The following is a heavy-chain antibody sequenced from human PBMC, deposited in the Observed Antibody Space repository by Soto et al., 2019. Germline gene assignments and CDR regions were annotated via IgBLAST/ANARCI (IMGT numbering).Heavy chain of an antibody. Sequence: QVQLQESGPGLVKPSETLSLTCTVSGASISSYYWSWIRQPPGKGLEWIADIYYSGSTNYSPSLKSRVTISIDTSKNQFSLNLRSVTAADTAVYFCATYTPDRLAVAGTSDAFDIWGQGTMVTVSS. CDR1: GASISSYY. D-gene: IGHD6-19*01. CDR3: ATYTPDRLAVAGTSDAFDI. J-gene: IGHJ3*02. CDR2: IYYSGST. V-gene: IGHV4-59*01.